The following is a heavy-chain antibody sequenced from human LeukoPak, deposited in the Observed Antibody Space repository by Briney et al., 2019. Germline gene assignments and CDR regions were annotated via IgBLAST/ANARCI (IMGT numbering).Heavy chain of an antibody. D-gene: IGHD4-17*01. CDR1: GFTFSSYA. V-gene: IGHV3-23*01. J-gene: IGHJ4*02. CDR3: AKYRYGDDAHNFVY. CDR2: ISGSGGST. Sequence: GVSLRLSCAASGFTFSSYAMNWVRQAPGKGLEGVSSISGSGGSTYYADSVKGRFTIYRDNSKNTLYLQMNSLRAEDTAVYYCAKYRYGDDAHNFVYWGQGTLVTVSS.